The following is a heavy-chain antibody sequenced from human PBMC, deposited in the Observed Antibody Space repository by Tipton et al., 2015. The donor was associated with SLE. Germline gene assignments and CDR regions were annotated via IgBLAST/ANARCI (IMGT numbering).Heavy chain of an antibody. V-gene: IGHV3-9*01. D-gene: IGHD2-2*01. CDR1: GIIFSSYW. CDR3: AKDSEFQPLGGGAFEV. Sequence: SLRLSCAASGIIFSSYWMHWVRQIPGQGLEWVSGISWDSVTIGYAESVKGRFTISRDNARNALYLKMNSLRAEDTAFYYCAKDSEFQPLGGGAFEVWGQGTTVTVSS. J-gene: IGHJ3*01. CDR2: ISWDSVTI.